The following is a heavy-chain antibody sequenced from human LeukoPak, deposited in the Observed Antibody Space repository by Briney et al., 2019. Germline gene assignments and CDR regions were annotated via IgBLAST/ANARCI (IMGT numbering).Heavy chain of an antibody. Sequence: GGSLRLSCAASGFTFSSYWVSWVRQAPGKGLEWVANIKQDGSEKYYVDSVKGRFTISRDNAKNSLYLQMNSLRAEDTAVYYCARETWPYYFDYWGQGTLVTVSS. CDR3: ARETWPYYFDY. D-gene: IGHD5-24*01. V-gene: IGHV3-7*01. CDR2: IKQDGSEK. CDR1: GFTFSSYW. J-gene: IGHJ4*02.